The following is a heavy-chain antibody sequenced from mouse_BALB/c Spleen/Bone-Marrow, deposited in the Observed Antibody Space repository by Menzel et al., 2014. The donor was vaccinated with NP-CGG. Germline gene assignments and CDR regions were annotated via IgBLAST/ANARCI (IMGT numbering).Heavy chain of an antibody. V-gene: IGHV3-5*02. D-gene: IGHD2-1*01. J-gene: IGHJ2*01. CDR1: GISITTGNYR. CDR2: IYYSGTI. CDR3: ARFYGNYFDY. Sequence: EVQVVESGPGLVKPSQTVSLTCTVTGISITTGNYRWSWIRQFPGNKLEWIGYIYYSGTITYNPSLTSRTTITRDTSXNQFFLEMNSLTAEDTATYSCARFYGNYFDYWGQGTTLTVSS.